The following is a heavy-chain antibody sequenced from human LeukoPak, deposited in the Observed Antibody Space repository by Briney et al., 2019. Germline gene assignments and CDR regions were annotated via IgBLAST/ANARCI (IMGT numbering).Heavy chain of an antibody. D-gene: IGHD3-22*01. CDR2: IRYDGSNK. J-gene: IGHJ4*02. Sequence: GGSLRLSCAASGFTFSSYGMHWVRQAPGKGLEWVAFIRYDGSNKYYADSVKGRFTISRDNSKNTLYLQMNSLRAEDTAVYYCARVGAFNDYYDSSAYYFDYWGQGTLVTVSS. V-gene: IGHV3-30*02. CDR1: GFTFSSYG. CDR3: ARVGAFNDYYDSSAYYFDY.